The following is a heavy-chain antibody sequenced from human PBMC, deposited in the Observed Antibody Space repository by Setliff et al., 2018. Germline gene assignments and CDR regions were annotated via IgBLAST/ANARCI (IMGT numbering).Heavy chain of an antibody. CDR1: GYTFTSYG. Sequence: ASVKVSCKASGYTFTSYGISWVRQAPGQGLEWMGWISAYNGNTNYAEKLQGRVTMTTDTSTSTAYMELRSLRSDDTAVYYCARDLGGLHLTMYHFDYWGQGTLVTVSS. V-gene: IGHV1-18*01. CDR3: ARDLGGLHLTMYHFDY. CDR2: ISAYNGNT. D-gene: IGHD3-10*02. J-gene: IGHJ4*02.